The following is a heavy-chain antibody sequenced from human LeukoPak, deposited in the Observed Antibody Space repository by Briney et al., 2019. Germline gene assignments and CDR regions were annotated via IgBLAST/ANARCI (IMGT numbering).Heavy chain of an antibody. V-gene: IGHV1-69*06. D-gene: IGHD3-9*01. CDR1: GGTVCSYA. J-gene: IGHJ3*02. Sequence: GASVKLSCKASGGTVCSYAISWVRQAPGQGLEWRGGSMPIFGTANYAQKYQGRVTITADKSTSTAYMELSSLRSEDTAVYYCAIPSVLRYFDWFWVIWGQGTMVTVSS. CDR2: SMPIFGTA. CDR3: AIPSVLRYFDWFWVI.